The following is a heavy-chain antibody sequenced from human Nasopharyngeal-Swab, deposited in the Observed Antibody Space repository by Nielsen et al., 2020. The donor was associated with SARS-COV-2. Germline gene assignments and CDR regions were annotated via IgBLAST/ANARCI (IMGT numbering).Heavy chain of an antibody. J-gene: IGHJ6*03. CDR1: GFTFNSYS. Sequence: GGSLRLSCAGSGFTFNSYSMIWVRQVPGEGLEWVSSISGSGSYVYYADSVKGRFTISKGSAKNSLYLQMNSLRAEDTAVYFCARIAGRGSIYYYYMDVWGTGTTVTVPS. V-gene: IGHV3-21*01. D-gene: IGHD1-26*01. CDR3: ARIAGRGSIYYYYMDV. CDR2: ISGSGSYV.